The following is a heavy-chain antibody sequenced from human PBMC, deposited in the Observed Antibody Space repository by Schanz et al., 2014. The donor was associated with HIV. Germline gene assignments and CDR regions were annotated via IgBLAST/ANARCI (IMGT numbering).Heavy chain of an antibody. D-gene: IGHD3-22*01. CDR3: AKDRNYYDNRYLGKGNYYYYYGMDV. CDR2: ISYDGRNK. CDR1: GFTFSTYG. J-gene: IGHJ6*02. Sequence: QVQLVESGGGVAQPGRSLRLSCAASGFTFSTYGMHWVRQAPGKGLEWVAVISYDGRNKYFADSVKGRFTMSRDNSKNTLYLQMNRLRADDTAVYYCAKDRNYYDNRYLGKGNYYYYYGMDVWGQGTTVTVSS. V-gene: IGHV3-30*18.